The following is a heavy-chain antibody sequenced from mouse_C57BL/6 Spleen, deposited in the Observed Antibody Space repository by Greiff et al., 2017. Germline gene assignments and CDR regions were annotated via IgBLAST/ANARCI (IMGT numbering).Heavy chain of an antibody. V-gene: IGHV5-12*01. Sequence: EVMLVESGGGLVQPGGSLKLSCAASGFTFSDSYMYWVRQTPEKRLEWVAYISNGGGSTYSPDTVKGRFTISRDNAKNTLYLQMSRLKSEDTAMYYCAREGYGSFAYWGQGTLVTVSA. CDR2: ISNGGGST. D-gene: IGHD2-10*02. CDR1: GFTFSDSY. CDR3: AREGYGSFAY. J-gene: IGHJ3*01.